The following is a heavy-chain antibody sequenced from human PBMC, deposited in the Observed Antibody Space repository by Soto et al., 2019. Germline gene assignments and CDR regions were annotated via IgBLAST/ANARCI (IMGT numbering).Heavy chain of an antibody. CDR1: GFTFSSYW. CDR2: IKQDGSEK. CDR3: ARGRIAARRMYHWFDP. D-gene: IGHD6-6*01. V-gene: IGHV3-7*01. J-gene: IGHJ5*02. Sequence: GGSLRLSCAASGFTFSSYWMSWGRQAPGKGLEWVANIKQDGSEKYYVDSVKGRFTISRDNAKNSLYLQMNSLRAEDTAVYYCARGRIAARRMYHWFDPWGQGTLVTVSS.